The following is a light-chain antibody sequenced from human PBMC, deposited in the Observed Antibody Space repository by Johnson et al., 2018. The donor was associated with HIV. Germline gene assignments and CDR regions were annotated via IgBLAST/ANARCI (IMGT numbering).Light chain of an antibody. J-gene: IGLJ1*01. V-gene: IGLV2-5*02. CDR2: NVN. Sequence: QAVLTQPPSVSGYPGQSVTISCTGTSSDVGSYDYVSWYQQHPGTVPKPMIYNVNTRPSGIPDRFSASKSATSATLAIIGLQTGDEADYYCGTWDGSLTPGGVMGTGTKVTVL. CDR1: SSDVGSYDY. CDR3: GTWDGSLTPGGV.